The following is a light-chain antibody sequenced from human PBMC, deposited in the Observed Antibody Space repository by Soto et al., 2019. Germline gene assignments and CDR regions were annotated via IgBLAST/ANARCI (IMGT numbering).Light chain of an antibody. V-gene: IGKV1-9*01. J-gene: IGKJ5*01. CDR2: EVS. Sequence: IPLTQFPSSLSASVGDRVTITCRASQGVSSHLAWHQQKPGKAPKLLISEVSTLQSGVPSRFSGSGSGTDFTLTISSLQPEDFATYYCQHLNSYPITFGQGTRLEIK. CDR3: QHLNSYPIT. CDR1: QGVSSH.